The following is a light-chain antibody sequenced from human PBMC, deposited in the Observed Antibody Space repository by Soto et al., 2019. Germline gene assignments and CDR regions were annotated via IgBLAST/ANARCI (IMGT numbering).Light chain of an antibody. J-gene: IGKJ4*01. V-gene: IGKV3-20*01. CDR1: QSVTSNY. CDR3: QQYGGSPRVT. Sequence: EIVLTQSPGTLSLSPGERATLSSRASQSVTSNYLAWYQQKPGQAPRLLIYGASSRATGIPDRFSGSGSGTDFTLTISRLEPEDFAVYYCQQYGGSPRVTFGGGTKVEI. CDR2: GAS.